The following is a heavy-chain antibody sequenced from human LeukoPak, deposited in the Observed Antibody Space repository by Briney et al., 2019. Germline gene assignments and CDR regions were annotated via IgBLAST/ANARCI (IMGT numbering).Heavy chain of an antibody. Sequence: SETLSLTCTVSGGPISSSSYYWGWIRQPPGKGLEWIGSIYYSGSTYYNPSLKSRVTISVDTSKNQFSLKLSSVTAADTAVYYCARHSSWYSRGVDYWGQGTLVTVSS. D-gene: IGHD6-13*01. J-gene: IGHJ4*02. CDR2: IYYSGST. CDR1: GGPISSSSYY. V-gene: IGHV4-39*01. CDR3: ARHSSWYSRGVDY.